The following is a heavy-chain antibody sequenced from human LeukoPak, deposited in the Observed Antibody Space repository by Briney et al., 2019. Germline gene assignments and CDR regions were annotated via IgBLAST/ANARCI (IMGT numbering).Heavy chain of an antibody. CDR3: ASNSCSGGSCYLRHDY. CDR2: INPSGGST. J-gene: IGHJ4*02. Sequence: ASVKVSCKAYGYTFTSYYMHWVRQAPGQGLEWMGIINPSGGSTSYAQKFQGRVTMTRDMSTSTVYMELSSLRSEDTAVYYCASNSCSGGSCYLRHDYWGQGTLVTVSS. D-gene: IGHD2-15*01. V-gene: IGHV1-46*01. CDR1: GYTFTSYY.